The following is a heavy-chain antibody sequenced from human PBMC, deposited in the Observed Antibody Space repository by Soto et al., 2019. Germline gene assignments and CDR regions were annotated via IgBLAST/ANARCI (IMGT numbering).Heavy chain of an antibody. CDR3: AAASVSNTPYYYYGMDV. J-gene: IGHJ6*02. V-gene: IGHV1-58*01. D-gene: IGHD2-15*01. Sequence: SVKVSFKGSGFTFTSSAVQWVRQARGQRREWMGWIVACNGNTNYAQNGQERVTITRDMSTSTAYMEMSSLRSDDTAVYYCAAASVSNTPYYYYGMDVWGQGTTVTVSS. CDR2: IVACNGNT. CDR1: GFTFTSSA.